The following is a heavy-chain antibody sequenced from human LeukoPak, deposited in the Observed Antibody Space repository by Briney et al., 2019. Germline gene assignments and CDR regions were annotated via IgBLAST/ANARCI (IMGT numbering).Heavy chain of an antibody. D-gene: IGHD3-16*01. V-gene: IGHV4-39*01. CDR3: AHFRGGAFDF. CDR1: GGSISSSSFY. Sequence: PSETLSLTCTVSGGSISSSSFYWGWIRQPPGKGLEWIGSIYYSGSTYYNPSLKSRVTISVDTSKNEFSLGLSSVTAADTAVYYCAHFRGGAFDFWGRGTMVTVSS. J-gene: IGHJ3*01. CDR2: IYYSGST.